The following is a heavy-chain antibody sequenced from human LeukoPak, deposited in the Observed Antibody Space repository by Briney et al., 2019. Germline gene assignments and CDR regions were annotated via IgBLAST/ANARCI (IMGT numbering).Heavy chain of an antibody. J-gene: IGHJ4*02. D-gene: IGHD5-12*01. CDR1: GFTISSYS. CDR2: ISSSSSTI. V-gene: IGHV3-48*01. CDR3: ARETQWYSGYGAQVDY. Sequence: PGGSLRLSCAASGFTISSYSMNWVRQAPGKGLEWVSYISSSSSTIYYADSVKGRFTISRDNAKNSLYLQTNSLRAEDTAVYYCARETQWYSGYGAQVDYWGQGTLVTVSS.